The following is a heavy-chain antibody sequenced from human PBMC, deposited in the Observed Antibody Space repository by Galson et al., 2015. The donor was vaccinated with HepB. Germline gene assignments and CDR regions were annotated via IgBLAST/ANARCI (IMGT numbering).Heavy chain of an antibody. CDR1: GFAFSSYG. V-gene: IGHV3-30*18. Sequence: SLRLSCAASGFAFSSYGMHWVRQAPGKGLEWVAVISYDGSNKYYADSVKGRFTISRDNSKNTLYLQMNSLRAEDTAVYYCAKGGNSESDYFDYWGQGTLVTVSS. J-gene: IGHJ4*02. CDR2: ISYDGSNK. D-gene: IGHD4-23*01. CDR3: AKGGNSESDYFDY.